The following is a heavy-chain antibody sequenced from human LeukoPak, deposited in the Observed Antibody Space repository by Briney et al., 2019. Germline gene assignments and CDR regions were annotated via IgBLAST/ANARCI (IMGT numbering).Heavy chain of an antibody. J-gene: IGHJ5*02. D-gene: IGHD3-16*01. CDR3: ARGGSTFGVDP. Sequence: SGALFLPCAGYGWVFRGYYLSWIRQPPGKGLEWIGEINHSGSTNYNPSLKSRVTISVDTSKNQFSLKLSSVTAADTAVYYCARGGSTFGVDPWGQGTLVTVSS. V-gene: IGHV4-34*01. CDR2: INHSGST. CDR1: GWVFRGYY.